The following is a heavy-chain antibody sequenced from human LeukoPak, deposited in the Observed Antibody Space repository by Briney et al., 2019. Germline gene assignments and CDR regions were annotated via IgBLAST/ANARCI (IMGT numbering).Heavy chain of an antibody. D-gene: IGHD3-9*01. CDR3: AKARNYDILTPFFDY. V-gene: IGHV3-9*03. Sequence: PGGSLRLSCAASGFTFSSYAMHWVRQAPGKGLEWVSGISWNSGSIGYADSVKGRFTISRDNAKNSLYLQMNSLRAEDMALYYCAKARNYDILTPFFDYWGQGTLVTVSS. CDR2: ISWNSGSI. J-gene: IGHJ4*02. CDR1: GFTFSSYA.